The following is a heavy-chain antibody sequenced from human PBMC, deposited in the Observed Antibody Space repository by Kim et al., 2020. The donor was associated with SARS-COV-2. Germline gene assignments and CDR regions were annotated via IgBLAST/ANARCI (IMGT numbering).Heavy chain of an antibody. J-gene: IGHJ6*02. V-gene: IGHV3-48*03. D-gene: IGHD2-2*01. CDR3: AREGGYCSSTSCYYYGMDV. Sequence: KGRFTISRDNAKNSLYLQMNSLRAEDTAVYYCAREGGYCSSTSCYYYGMDVWGQGTTVTVSS.